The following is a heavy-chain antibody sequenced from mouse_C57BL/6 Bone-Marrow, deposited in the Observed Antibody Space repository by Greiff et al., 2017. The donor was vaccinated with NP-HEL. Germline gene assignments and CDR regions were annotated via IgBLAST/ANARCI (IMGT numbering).Heavy chain of an antibody. CDR1: GYTFTSYG. J-gene: IGHJ2*01. CDR3: ARRWDPFFDY. Sequence: VQLQQSGAELARPGASVKLSCKASGYTFTSYGISWVKQRTGQGLEWIGEVYPRSGNTYYNEKFKGKATLTADKSSSTAYMELRRLTSDDSAAYFCARRWDPFFDYWGQGTTLTVSS. CDR2: VYPRSGNT. D-gene: IGHD4-1*01. V-gene: IGHV1-81*01.